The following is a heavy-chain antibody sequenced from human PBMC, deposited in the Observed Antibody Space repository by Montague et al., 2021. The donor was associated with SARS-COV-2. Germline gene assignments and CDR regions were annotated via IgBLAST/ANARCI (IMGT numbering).Heavy chain of an antibody. J-gene: IGHJ4*01. Sequence: PALVKPTQTLTLTCTVSGFSLSTHGVCVTWIRQPPGGALEWLSRIDWDGATHYKPSLKTRLTLSQDTSKNHVVLTVTNVDPADTATYYRARMECGTVSSPDXGGHGIKVTVSS. V-gene: IGHV2-70*11. D-gene: IGHD2-15*01. CDR3: ARMECGTVSSPDX. CDR1: GFSLSTHGVC. CDR2: IDWDGAT.